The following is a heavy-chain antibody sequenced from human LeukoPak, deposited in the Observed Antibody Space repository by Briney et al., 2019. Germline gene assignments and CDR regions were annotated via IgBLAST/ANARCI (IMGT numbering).Heavy chain of an antibody. V-gene: IGHV1-18*01. CDR2: ISAYNGNT. CDR3: ARGTAGGVINWGIDY. D-gene: IGHD3-16*02. CDR1: GYTFTSYG. J-gene: IGHJ4*02. Sequence: ASVKVSCKASGYTFTSYGFNWVRQAPGQGLEWMGWISAYNGNTNYAQKLQGRVTMTTDTSTSTAYMELRSLTSDDTAVYYCARGTAGGVINWGIDYWGQGTLVTVSS.